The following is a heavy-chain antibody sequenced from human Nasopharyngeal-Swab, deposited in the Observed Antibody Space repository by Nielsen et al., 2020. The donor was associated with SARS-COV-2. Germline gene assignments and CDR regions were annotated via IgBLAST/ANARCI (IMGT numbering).Heavy chain of an antibody. D-gene: IGHD6-13*01. Sequence: ASVKVSCKASGGTFSSYAISWVRQAPGQGLEWMGWINPNSGGTNYAQKFQGRVTMTRDTSISTAYMELSRLRSDDTAVYYCARDADSSSWYFSYYYYGMDVWGQGTTVTASS. J-gene: IGHJ6*02. CDR2: INPNSGGT. V-gene: IGHV1-2*02. CDR1: GGTFSSYA. CDR3: ARDADSSSWYFSYYYYGMDV.